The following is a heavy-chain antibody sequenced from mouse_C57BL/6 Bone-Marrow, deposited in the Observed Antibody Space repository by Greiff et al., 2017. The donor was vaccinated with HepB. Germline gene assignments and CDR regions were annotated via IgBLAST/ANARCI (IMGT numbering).Heavy chain of an antibody. Sequence: EVKLMESGGGLVQPGGSLKLSCAASGFTFSDYYMYWVRQTPEKRLEWVAYISNGGGSTYYPDTVKGRFTISRDNAKNTLYLQMSRLKSEDTAMYYCARHWSLYWYFDVWGTGTTVTVSS. J-gene: IGHJ1*03. CDR1: GFTFSDYY. CDR2: ISNGGGST. CDR3: ARHWSLYWYFDV. V-gene: IGHV5-12*01.